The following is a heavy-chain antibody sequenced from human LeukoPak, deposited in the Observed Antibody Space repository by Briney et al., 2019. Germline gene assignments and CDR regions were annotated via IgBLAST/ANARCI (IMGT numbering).Heavy chain of an antibody. CDR2: IYYSGST. J-gene: IGHJ3*02. V-gene: IGHV4-59*01. D-gene: IGHD6-19*01. Sequence: NTSETLSLTCTVSGGSISSYYWSWIRQPPGKGLEWIGYIYYSGSTNYNPSLKSRVTISVDTSKNQFSLNLSSVTAADTAVYYCTRYSSGWRSFDIWGQGTMVTVSS. CDR1: GGSISSYY. CDR3: TRYSSGWRSFDI.